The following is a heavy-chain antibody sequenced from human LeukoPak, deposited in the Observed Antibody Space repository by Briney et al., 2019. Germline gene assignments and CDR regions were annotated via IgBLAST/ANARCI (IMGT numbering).Heavy chain of an antibody. V-gene: IGHV1-69*13. CDR1: GGTFSSYA. CDR3: ARMGYGDYGYYFDY. J-gene: IGHJ4*02. D-gene: IGHD4-17*01. CDR2: IIPIFGTA. Sequence: ASVKVSCKASGGTFSSYAISWVRQAPGQGLEWMGGIIPIFGTANYAQKFQGRVTITADESTSTAYMELSSLRSEDTAVYYCARMGYGDYGYYFDYWGQGTLVTVSS.